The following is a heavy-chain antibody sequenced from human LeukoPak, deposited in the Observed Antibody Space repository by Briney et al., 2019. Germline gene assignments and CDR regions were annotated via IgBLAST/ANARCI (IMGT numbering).Heavy chain of an antibody. V-gene: IGHV4-39*01. CDR1: SGSISSSPYH. D-gene: IGHD6-19*01. CDR2: IDYSGSS. CDR3: ARGEEDSSGWYYFDY. Sequence: SETLSLTCIVSSGSISSSPYHWGWIRQSPGKGLEWIGSIDYSGSSHSNPSLKSRVTISVDPSKNQFSLNLSSVTAADTAVYYCARGEEDSSGWYYFDYWGQGTLVTVSS. J-gene: IGHJ4*02.